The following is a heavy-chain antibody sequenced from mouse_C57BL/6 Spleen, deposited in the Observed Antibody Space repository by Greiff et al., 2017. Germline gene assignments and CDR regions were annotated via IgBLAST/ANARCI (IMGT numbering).Heavy chain of an antibody. CDR3: AISSYEGYYAMDY. V-gene: IGHV2-6*01. D-gene: IGHD1-1*01. Sequence: QVQLKQSGPGLVAPSQSLSITCTVSGFSLTSYGVDWVRQSPGKGLEWLGVIWGVGSTNYNSALKSRLSISKDNSKSQVFLKMNSLQTDDTAMYYCAISSYEGYYAMDYWGQGTSVTVSS. CDR2: IWGVGST. J-gene: IGHJ4*01. CDR1: GFSLTSYG.